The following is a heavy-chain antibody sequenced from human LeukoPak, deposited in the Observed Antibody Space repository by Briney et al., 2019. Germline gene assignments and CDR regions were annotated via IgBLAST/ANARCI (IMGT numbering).Heavy chain of an antibody. V-gene: IGHV4-61*01. Sequence: SETLSLTCTVSGGSISSSSYYWSWIRQPPGKGLEWIGYIYYSGSTNYNPSLKSRVTISVDTSKNQFSLKLSSVTAADTAVYYCARGPIRIAAPFSYWGQGTLVTVSS. J-gene: IGHJ4*02. CDR2: IYYSGST. D-gene: IGHD6-6*01. CDR1: GGSISSSSYY. CDR3: ARGPIRIAAPFSY.